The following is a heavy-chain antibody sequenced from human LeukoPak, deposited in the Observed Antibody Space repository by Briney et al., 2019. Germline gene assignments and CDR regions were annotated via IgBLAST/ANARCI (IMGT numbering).Heavy chain of an antibody. CDR3: ARDKTRGLGYSYSKSGNYFDY. CDR1: GFTFSSYE. CDR2: ISSSGSTI. D-gene: IGHD5-18*01. V-gene: IGHV3-48*03. Sequence: GGSLRLSCAASGFTFSSYEMNWVRQAPGKGLEWVSYISSSGSTIYYADSVKGRFTISGDNAKNSLYLQMNSLRAEDTAVYSCARDKTRGLGYSYSKSGNYFDYWGQGTLVTVSS. J-gene: IGHJ4*02.